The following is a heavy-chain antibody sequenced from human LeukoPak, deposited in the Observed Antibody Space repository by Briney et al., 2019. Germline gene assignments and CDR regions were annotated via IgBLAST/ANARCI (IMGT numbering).Heavy chain of an antibody. V-gene: IGHV4-59*08. CDR2: IYYSGST. Sequence: SETLSLTCTVSGGSISSYYWSWIRQPPGKGLEWIGYIYYSGSTNYNPSLKSRVTISVDTSKNQFSLKLSSVTAADTAVYYCARHGNGAFDIWGQGTMVTVSS. D-gene: IGHD1-1*01. CDR1: GGSISSYY. J-gene: IGHJ3*02. CDR3: ARHGNGAFDI.